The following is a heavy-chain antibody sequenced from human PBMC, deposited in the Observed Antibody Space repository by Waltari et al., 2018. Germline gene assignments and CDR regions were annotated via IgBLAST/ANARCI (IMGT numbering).Heavy chain of an antibody. V-gene: IGHV5-51*01. CDR1: GYTFSDYW. CDR2: IYPGDSDT. Sequence: EVQLVQSGAEVKKPGESLKISCEGFGYTFSDYWIGWVRQMPGKGLEYMGGIYPGDSDTRDSPSFQGQVSSSVDKSSRTAYLQWSSLKASDTAMYYCARYSSNWFSSISWVDPWGQGTLVTVAS. D-gene: IGHD6-13*01. J-gene: IGHJ5*02. CDR3: ARYSSNWFSSISWVDP.